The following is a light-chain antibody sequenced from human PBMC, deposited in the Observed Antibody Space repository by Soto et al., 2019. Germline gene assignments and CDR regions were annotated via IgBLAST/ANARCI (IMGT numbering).Light chain of an antibody. CDR1: QSVSSSY. CDR3: RQYGSSPIT. J-gene: IGKJ5*01. CDR2: GAS. Sequence: EIVLTQSPGTLSLSPGERATLSCSSSQSVSSSYLAWYQQKPGQAPRLLIYGASSRATGIPDRFSGSGSGTDFTLTISRLEPEDFAVYYCRQYGSSPITSGQGTRLEIK. V-gene: IGKV3-20*01.